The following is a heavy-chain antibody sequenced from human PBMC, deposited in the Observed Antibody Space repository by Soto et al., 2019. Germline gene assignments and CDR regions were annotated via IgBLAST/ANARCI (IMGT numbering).Heavy chain of an antibody. CDR1: GGSISSGDYY. CDR2: IYYSGST. V-gene: IGHV4-39*01. J-gene: IGHJ4*02. D-gene: IGHD3-3*01. CDR3: ARLPLTIFGVVPDY. Sequence: SETLSLTCTVSGGSISSGDYYWSWIRQPPGKGLEWIGRIYYSGSTYYNPSLKSRVTISVDTSKNQFSLKLSSVTAADTAVYYCARLPLTIFGVVPDYWGQGTLVTVSS.